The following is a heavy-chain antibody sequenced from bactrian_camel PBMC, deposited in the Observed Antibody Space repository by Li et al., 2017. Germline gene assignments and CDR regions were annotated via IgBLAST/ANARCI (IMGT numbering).Heavy chain of an antibody. V-gene: IGHV3S55*01. CDR3: AKLGTRWSEFPY. D-gene: IGHD5*01. CDR2: IRRSGVET. J-gene: IGHJ4*01. CDR1: GHSRGSNC. Sequence: QLVESGGGSVQTGGSLRLSCVVSGHSRGSNCVGWYRLPPGRAPAEREGIAAIRRSGVETWYAGSVKGRFTISRDNAKNTLYLQLNSLKTEDTAMYYCAKLGTRWSEFPYWGQGTQVTVS.